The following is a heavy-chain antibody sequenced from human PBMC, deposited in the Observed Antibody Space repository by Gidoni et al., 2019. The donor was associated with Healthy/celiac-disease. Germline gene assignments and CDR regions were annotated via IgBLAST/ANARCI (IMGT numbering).Heavy chain of an antibody. CDR2: IIPSFGTA. V-gene: IGHV1-69*01. CDR3: ASVDSSGYYWGY. J-gene: IGHJ4*02. Sequence: QVQLAQAGAERKKPGSSVKVSCNDSGGTFSNYVISWVRQAPGQGLEWMGGIIPSFGTANYAQKLQGSVTITADESTSTAYMELSSLTSEDTAVYYCASVDSSGYYWGYWGQGTLVTVSS. CDR1: GGTFSNYV. D-gene: IGHD3-22*01.